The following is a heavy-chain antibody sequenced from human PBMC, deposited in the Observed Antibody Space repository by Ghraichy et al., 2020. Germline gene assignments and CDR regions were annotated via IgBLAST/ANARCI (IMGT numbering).Heavy chain of an antibody. CDR2: ISSSSSYI. V-gene: IGHV3-21*01. J-gene: IGHJ4*02. CDR1: GFTFSSYS. D-gene: IGHD2-2*01. Sequence: GSLNISCAASGFTFSSYSMNWVRQAPGKGLEWVSSISSSSSYIYYADSVKGRFTISRDNAKNSLYLQMNSLRAEDTAVYYCARGYCSSTSCSNWGQGTLVTVSS. CDR3: ARGYCSSTSCSN.